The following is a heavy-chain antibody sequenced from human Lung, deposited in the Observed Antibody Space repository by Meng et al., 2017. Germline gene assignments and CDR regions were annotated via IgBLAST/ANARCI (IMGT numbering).Heavy chain of an antibody. J-gene: IGHJ4*02. CDR1: GYTFTNYA. V-gene: IGHV1-3*01. Sequence: QVHLVQSGAEVKKPGASVKVSCKVSGYTFTNYAMHWVRQAPGQGLEWMGWINAGSENTEYSQKFQGRVTLTRDTSATTAYMELRSLKSEDTAIYYCARDIVVTFGELTTLDSWGQGTLVTVSS. CDR2: INAGSENT. CDR3: ARDIVVTFGELTTLDS. D-gene: IGHD2-21*01.